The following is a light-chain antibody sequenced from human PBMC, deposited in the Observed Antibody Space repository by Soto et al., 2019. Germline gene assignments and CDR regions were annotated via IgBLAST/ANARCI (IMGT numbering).Light chain of an antibody. J-gene: IGKJ1*01. CDR2: GTS. CDR3: QQSVNTPWT. Sequence: DIQMTQSPSSLSASVGDRVTITCRASQNISRYLNWYQQDPGRAPKLLIHGTSSLHSGVPSRFSGGGSGRDFTLTISIQQPADFATYYCQQSVNTPWTFGQGTKVEIK. V-gene: IGKV1-39*01. CDR1: QNISRY.